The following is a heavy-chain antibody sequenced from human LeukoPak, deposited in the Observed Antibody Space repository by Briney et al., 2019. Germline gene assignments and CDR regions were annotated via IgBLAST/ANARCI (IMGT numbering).Heavy chain of an antibody. V-gene: IGHV3-21*01. Sequence: PGGSLRLSCAASGFTFSTYTMNWVRQAPGKGLEWVSSISSNGNYIYYADSVKGRFTISRDNAKNSLYLQLNSLRAEDTGVYYCARELVLDYWGQGTLVTVSS. CDR2: ISSNGNYI. CDR3: ARELVLDY. D-gene: IGHD3-3*02. J-gene: IGHJ4*02. CDR1: GFTFSTYT.